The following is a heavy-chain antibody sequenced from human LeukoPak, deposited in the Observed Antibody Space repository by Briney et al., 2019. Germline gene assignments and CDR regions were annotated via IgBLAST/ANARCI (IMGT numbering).Heavy chain of an antibody. Sequence: GGSLRLSCAASGFTFSDYYMNWIRQAPGKGLEWVSYISSSGNTIYYADSVKGRFTISRDNAKNSLYLQMNSLRAEDTAVYYCARDRVLLWFGELYYFDYWGQGTLVTVSP. V-gene: IGHV3-11*04. CDR1: GFTFSDYY. J-gene: IGHJ4*02. CDR2: ISSSGNTI. CDR3: ARDRVLLWFGELYYFDY. D-gene: IGHD3-10*01.